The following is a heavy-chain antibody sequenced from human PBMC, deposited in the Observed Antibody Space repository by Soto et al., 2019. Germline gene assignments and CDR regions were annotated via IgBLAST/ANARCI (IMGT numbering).Heavy chain of an antibody. V-gene: IGHV3-21*01. J-gene: IGHJ4*02. CDR1: GFTFSSYS. CDR3: ARDQGYSYGYNDD. D-gene: IGHD5-18*01. Sequence: GGSLRLSCAASGFTFSSYSMNWVRQAPGKGLEWVSSISSSSYIYYADSVKGRFTISRDNAKNSLYLQMNSLRAEDTAVYYCARDQGYSYGYNDDWGEGTLVTVGS. CDR2: ISSSSYI.